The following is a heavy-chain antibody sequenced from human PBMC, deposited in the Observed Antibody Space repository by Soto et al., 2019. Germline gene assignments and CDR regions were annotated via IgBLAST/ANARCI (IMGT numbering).Heavy chain of an antibody. V-gene: IGHV3-23*01. J-gene: IGHJ5*02. CDR2: ISCSGGST. CDR1: GFTFSSYA. D-gene: IGHD6-19*01. Sequence: GGSLRLSCAASGFTFSSYAMSWVRQAAGKGLEWGSAISCSGGSTYYSDSVQGRFTSSRDNSKNTLYLHINSLRAEDTAVYDCAKARGWGVSRWFDPRSKGTLFTVSS. CDR3: AKARGWGVSRWFDP.